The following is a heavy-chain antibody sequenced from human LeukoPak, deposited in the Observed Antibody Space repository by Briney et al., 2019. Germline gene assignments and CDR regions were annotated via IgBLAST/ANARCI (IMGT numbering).Heavy chain of an antibody. V-gene: IGHV3-23*01. CDR2: ISGSGGST. CDR1: GFTFSSYA. J-gene: IGHJ4*02. CDR3: AKVADGSGSYYPL. Sequence: AASLRLSCAASGFTFSSYARSWVRQAPGKGLEWVAAISGSGGSTYYAASVKGLFTIARDNSKNTLYLQMNSRRAEDTGVYYCAKVADGSGSYYPLWGQGTLVTVSS. D-gene: IGHD3-10*01.